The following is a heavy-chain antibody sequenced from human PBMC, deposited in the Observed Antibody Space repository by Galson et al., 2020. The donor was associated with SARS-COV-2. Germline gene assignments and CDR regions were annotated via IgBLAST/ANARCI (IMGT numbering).Heavy chain of an antibody. V-gene: IGHV4-30-4*01. CDR3: ARERVWFGVLNYYYGMDV. J-gene: IGHJ6*02. CDR2: INYSGNT. D-gene: IGHD3-10*01. CDR1: GGSISSDNYY. Sequence: ASETLSLNCTVSGGSISSDNYYWSWIRQPPGKGLEWIGSINYSGNTNYNPSLKSRVTISVDTSKNQFSLKLSSVTAADTAVYYCARERVWFGVLNYYYGMDVWCQGTTVTVSS.